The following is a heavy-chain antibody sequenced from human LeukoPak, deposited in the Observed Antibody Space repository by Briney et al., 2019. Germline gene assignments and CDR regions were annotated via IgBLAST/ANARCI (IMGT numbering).Heavy chain of an antibody. Sequence: GGSLRLSCAASGFTFGDYAMRWVRQAPGKGLEWVSGISWNSGSIGYADSVKGRFTISRDNAKNTLYLQMNSLRAEDTALYYCAKAVLVGATLFDYWGQGTLVTVSS. V-gene: IGHV3-9*01. D-gene: IGHD1-26*01. CDR2: ISWNSGSI. CDR3: AKAVLVGATLFDY. J-gene: IGHJ4*02. CDR1: GFTFGDYA.